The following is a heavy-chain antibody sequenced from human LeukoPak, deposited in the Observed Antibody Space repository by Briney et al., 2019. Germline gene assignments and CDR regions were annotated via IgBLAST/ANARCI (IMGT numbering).Heavy chain of an antibody. CDR3: ARQGSGGRAFDI. V-gene: IGHV4-59*08. CDR2: VYLSGCT. J-gene: IGHJ3*02. CDR1: GGSISSYY. D-gene: IGHD1-26*01. Sequence: AETLSLTCIVSGGSISSYYWSWIRQPPGKGLEWIGYVYLSGCTNTNPSLKSRVTISVDTSKSQFSLKMTSVSAADTAVYYCARQGSGGRAFDIWGQGTMVTVFS.